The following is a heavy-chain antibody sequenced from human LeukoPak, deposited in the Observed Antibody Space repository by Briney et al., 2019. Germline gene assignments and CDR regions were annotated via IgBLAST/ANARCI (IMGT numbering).Heavy chain of an antibody. D-gene: IGHD4-17*01. CDR1: GGSISGYH. Sequence: SETLSLTCTVSGGSISGYHWSWIRQPPGKGLEWIGNIYYSGSTNYNPSLKSRVTISVDTSKNQFSLKLSSVTAADTAVYYCVSSTVTAAPLFYWGQGTLVTVSS. CDR3: VSSTVTAAPLFY. V-gene: IGHV4-59*01. CDR2: IYYSGST. J-gene: IGHJ4*02.